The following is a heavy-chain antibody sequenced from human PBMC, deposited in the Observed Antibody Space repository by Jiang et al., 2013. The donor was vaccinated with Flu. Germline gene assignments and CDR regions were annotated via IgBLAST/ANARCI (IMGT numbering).Heavy chain of an antibody. D-gene: IGHD3-3*01. V-gene: IGHV3-23*01. Sequence: GKGLEWVSSISGGGSSTYSADSVMGRFTISRDKSKNTLFLQLNSLRVEDTAIYYCAKVALASPDSDFWSGYYWYFDLWGRGTLVTVSS. CDR3: AKVALASPDSDFWSGYYWYFDL. J-gene: IGHJ2*01. CDR2: ISGGGSST.